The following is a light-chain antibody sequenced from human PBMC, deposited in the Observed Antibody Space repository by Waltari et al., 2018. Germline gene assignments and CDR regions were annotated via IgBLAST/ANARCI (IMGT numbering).Light chain of an antibody. Sequence: IVLTQSPGPLSLSPGESVTLSCRASQTVRTTYLAWYQQKPGQAPTLLIYGASSRATGIPDRFSGSGSGTDFSLTISSLEPEDFAVYYCQQYDISPLTFGGGTKVEIK. V-gene: IGKV3-20*01. CDR1: QTVRTTY. CDR2: GAS. CDR3: QQYDISPLT. J-gene: IGKJ4*01.